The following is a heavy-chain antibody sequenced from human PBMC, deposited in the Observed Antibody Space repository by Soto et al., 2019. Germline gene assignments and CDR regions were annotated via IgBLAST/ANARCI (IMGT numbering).Heavy chain of an antibody. D-gene: IGHD3-10*01. CDR2: ISGSGGST. CDR3: AKGRGSGSYLIFDY. CDR1: GFTFSSYA. Sequence: QLGGSLRLSCAASGFTFSSYAMSWVRQAPGKGLEWVSAISGSGGSTYYADSVKGRFTISRDNSKNTLYLQMNSLRAEDTAVYYCAKGRGSGSYLIFDYWGQGTLVTVSS. V-gene: IGHV3-23*01. J-gene: IGHJ4*02.